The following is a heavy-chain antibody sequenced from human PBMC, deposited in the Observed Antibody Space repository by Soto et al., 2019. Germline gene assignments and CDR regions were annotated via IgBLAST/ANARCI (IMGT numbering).Heavy chain of an antibody. CDR3: AKARAQYYDFWSGYPVDY. CDR1: GFTFISYS. CDR2: ISGSGGST. J-gene: IGHJ4*02. Sequence: PGGSLRLSCVAYGFTFISYSMVWVLQAPGEGLEWVSAISGSGGSTYYADSVKGRFTISRDNSKNTLYLQMNSLRAEDTAVYYCAKARAQYYDFWSGYPVDYWGQGALVTVSS. D-gene: IGHD3-3*01. V-gene: IGHV3-23*01.